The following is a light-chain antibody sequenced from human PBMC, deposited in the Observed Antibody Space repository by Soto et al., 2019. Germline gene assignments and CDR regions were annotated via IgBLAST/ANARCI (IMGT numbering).Light chain of an antibody. CDR3: GSWDSSLSAYV. CDR2: DDN. Sequence: HSVLTQPPSLSAAPGRKVTISCSGSISNIGGNSVSWYQQLPGTAPKLLIYDDNKRPSGIPDRFSGSKSGTSATLGITGFQTGDEADYYCGSWDSSLSAYVFGTGTKVTVL. V-gene: IGLV1-51*01. J-gene: IGLJ1*01. CDR1: ISNIGGNS.